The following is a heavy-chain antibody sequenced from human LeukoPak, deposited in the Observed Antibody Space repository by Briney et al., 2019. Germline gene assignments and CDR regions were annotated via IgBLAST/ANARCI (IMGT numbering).Heavy chain of an antibody. CDR2: INPILGIA. Sequence: GSSVKVSCKASGGTFSSYAISWVRQAPGQGLEWMGRINPILGIANYAQKFQGRVTITADKSTSTAYMELSSLRSEDTAVYYCARDPVAGDYWGQGTLVTVSS. D-gene: IGHD6-19*01. J-gene: IGHJ4*02. V-gene: IGHV1-69*04. CDR3: ARDPVAGDY. CDR1: GGTFSSYA.